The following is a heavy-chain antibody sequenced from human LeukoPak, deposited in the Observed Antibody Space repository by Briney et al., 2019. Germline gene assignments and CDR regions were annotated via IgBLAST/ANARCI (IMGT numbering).Heavy chain of an antibody. Sequence: ASVKVSCKASGYTFTGYYMHLVRQAPGQGLEWMGWINPNSGGTNYAQKFQGRVTMTRDTSISTAYMELSRLRSDDTAVYYCAGGEYVFEAFDIWGQGTMVTVSS. V-gene: IGHV1-2*02. CDR2: INPNSGGT. J-gene: IGHJ3*02. CDR1: GYTFTGYY. D-gene: IGHD2/OR15-2a*01. CDR3: AGGEYVFEAFDI.